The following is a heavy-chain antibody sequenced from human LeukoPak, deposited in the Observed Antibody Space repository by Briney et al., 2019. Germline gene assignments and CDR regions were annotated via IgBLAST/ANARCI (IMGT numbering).Heavy chain of an antibody. Sequence: GGSLRLSCTASGFTFNDYYMTWIRQAPGKGLEWISSISGSDGTIFYADSVKGRFTISRDNAKNSLYLQMNSLRAEDTAVYYCARVASNLYLDYWGQGTLVTVSS. CDR2: ISGSDGTI. V-gene: IGHV3-11*04. CDR3: ARVASNLYLDY. CDR1: GFTFNDYY. J-gene: IGHJ4*02. D-gene: IGHD2-21*01.